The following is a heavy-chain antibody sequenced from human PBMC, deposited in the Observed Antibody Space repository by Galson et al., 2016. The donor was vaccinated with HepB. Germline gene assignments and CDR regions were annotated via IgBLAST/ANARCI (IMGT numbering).Heavy chain of an antibody. CDR1: GYTLNTYG. J-gene: IGHJ6*02. D-gene: IGHD2-15*01. V-gene: IGHV1-18*01. Sequence: SVKVSCKASGYTLNTYGISWVRQAPGQGLEWMGWISAYNGNTNYAQKFQGRVTMTTDTSTGTAYMEMRGLRSDDTAVYYCARDYSLDGMDVWGQGTTVTVAS. CDR2: ISAYNGNT. CDR3: ARDYSLDGMDV.